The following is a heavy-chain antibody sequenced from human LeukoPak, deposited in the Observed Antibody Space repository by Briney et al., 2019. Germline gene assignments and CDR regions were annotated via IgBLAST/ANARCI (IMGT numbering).Heavy chain of an antibody. CDR2: ISSDGHST. V-gene: IGHV3-64*01. D-gene: IGHD3-10*01. J-gene: IGHJ4*02. CDR3: ARVHGSDDY. CDR1: GFTFSAYA. Sequence: GGSLRLSCAASGFTFSAYAMYWVRQAPGKGLEYVSAISSDGHSTYYANSVKGRFTISRDNSKNTVYLQMGSLRAEDMAVYYCARVHGSDDYWGQGTLVTVSS.